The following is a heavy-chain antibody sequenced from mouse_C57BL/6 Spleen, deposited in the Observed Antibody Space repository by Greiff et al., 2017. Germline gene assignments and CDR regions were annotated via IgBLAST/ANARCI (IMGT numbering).Heavy chain of an antibody. Sequence: QVQLQQPGAELVKPGASVKLSCKASGYTFTSYWMPWVKQRPGQGLEWIGMIHPNSGSTNYNEKFKSKATLTVDKSSSTAYMQLSSLTSEDSAVYYCARRAYGGAFYWYFDVWGTGTTVTVSS. CDR3: ARRAYGGAFYWYFDV. J-gene: IGHJ1*03. CDR1: GYTFTSYW. D-gene: IGHD1-1*01. V-gene: IGHV1-64*01. CDR2: IHPNSGST.